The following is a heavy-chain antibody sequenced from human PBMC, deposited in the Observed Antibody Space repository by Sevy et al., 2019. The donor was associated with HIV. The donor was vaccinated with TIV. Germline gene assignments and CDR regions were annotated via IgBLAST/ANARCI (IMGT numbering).Heavy chain of an antibody. V-gene: IGHV3-48*02. D-gene: IGHD2-15*01. CDR3: ARRYCSGGSCYFDY. Sequence: GGSLRLSCAASGFTFSTYSMNWVRQAPGKGLEWVSYISSGSSTIYHEDSMKGRLTISSDNAKNSLYLQMNSLRDEDTAVYYCARRYCSGGSCYFDYWGQGPLVTVSS. J-gene: IGHJ4*02. CDR1: GFTFSTYS. CDR2: ISSGSSTI.